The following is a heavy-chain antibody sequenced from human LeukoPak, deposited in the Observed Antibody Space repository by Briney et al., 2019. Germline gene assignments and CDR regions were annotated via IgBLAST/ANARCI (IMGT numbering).Heavy chain of an antibody. CDR3: ARGGVSGREQDAFDI. CDR2: INPSGGST. V-gene: IGHV1-46*01. J-gene: IGHJ3*02. Sequence: GASVKVSCKASGYTFTSYYMHWVRQAPGQGLEWMGIINPSGGSTSYAQKFQGRVTMTKDMSTSTVYMELSSLRSEDTAVYYCARGGVSGREQDAFDIWGQGTMVTVSS. D-gene: IGHD1/OR15-1a*01. CDR1: GYTFTSYY.